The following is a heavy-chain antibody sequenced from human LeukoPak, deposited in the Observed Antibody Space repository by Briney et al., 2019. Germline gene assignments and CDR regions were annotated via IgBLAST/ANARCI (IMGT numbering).Heavy chain of an antibody. CDR1: GGSFSGYY. J-gene: IGHJ5*02. V-gene: IGHV4-34*01. CDR2: INHSGST. D-gene: IGHD3-22*01. CDR3: ARGGYYDSSRFDP. Sequence: TSSETLSLTCAVYGGSFSGYYWSWIRQPPGKGLEWIGEINHSGSTNYNPSLKSRVTISVDTSKNQLSLKLSSVTAADTAVYYCARGGYYDSSRFDPWGQGTLVTVSS.